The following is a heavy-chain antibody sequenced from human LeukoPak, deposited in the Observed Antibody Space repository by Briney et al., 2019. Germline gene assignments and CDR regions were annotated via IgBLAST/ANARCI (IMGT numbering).Heavy chain of an antibody. CDR1: GFTFDDYA. J-gene: IGHJ3*02. Sequence: HPGRSLRLSCAASGFTFDDYAMHWVRQAPGKGLEWVSGISWNSGSIGYADSVKGRFTISRDNAKNSLYLQMNSLRAEDTALYYCAKRQSDSAFDIWGQGTMVTVSS. CDR2: ISWNSGSI. V-gene: IGHV3-9*01. CDR3: AKRQSDSAFDI.